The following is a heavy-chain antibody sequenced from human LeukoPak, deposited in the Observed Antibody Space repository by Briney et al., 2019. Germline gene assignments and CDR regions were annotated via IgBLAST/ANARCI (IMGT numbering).Heavy chain of an antibody. Sequence: GGSLRLSCAASGFTFSSYSMNWVRQAPGKELEWVSSISSGSSYIYYADAVKGRFTISRDNAKNSLYLQMNSLTAEDTAVYYCARDQDTSQYRLLDDWGQGTLVTVSS. D-gene: IGHD2-2*01. CDR1: GFTFSSYS. CDR3: ARDQDTSQYRLLDD. J-gene: IGHJ4*02. V-gene: IGHV3-21*01. CDR2: ISSGSSYI.